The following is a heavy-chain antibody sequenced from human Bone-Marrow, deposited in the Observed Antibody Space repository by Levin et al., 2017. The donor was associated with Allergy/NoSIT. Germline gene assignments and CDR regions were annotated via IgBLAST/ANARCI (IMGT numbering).Heavy chain of an antibody. V-gene: IGHV4-31*03. J-gene: IGHJ3*02. CDR3: ARQGYYDSSGYSNLDAFDI. Sequence: SETLSLTCTVSGGSISSGGYYWSWIRQHPGKGLEWIGYIYYSGSTYYNPSLKSRVTISVDTSKNQFSLKLSSVTAADTAVYYCARQGYYDSSGYSNLDAFDIWGQGTMVTVSS. D-gene: IGHD3-22*01. CDR2: IYYSGST. CDR1: GGSISSGGYY.